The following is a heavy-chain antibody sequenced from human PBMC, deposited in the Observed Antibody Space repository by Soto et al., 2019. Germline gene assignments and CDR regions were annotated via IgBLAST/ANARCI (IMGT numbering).Heavy chain of an antibody. D-gene: IGHD1-20*01. CDR1: GFTFSSDA. Sequence: QVQLMESGGGVVQPGRSLRLSCAASGFTFSSDAMHWVRQALGKGLEWVAVISYDGSKKYYADSVKGRFTTSRDNSKNPLYLQRNSLRAEDTAVYYSAGAYAAITPGDYWGQGTLVTVSS. CDR3: AGAYAAITPGDY. CDR2: ISYDGSKK. V-gene: IGHV3-30-3*01. J-gene: IGHJ4*02.